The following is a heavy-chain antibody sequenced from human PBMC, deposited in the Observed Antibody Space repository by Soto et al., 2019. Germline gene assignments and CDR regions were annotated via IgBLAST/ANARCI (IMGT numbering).Heavy chain of an antibody. V-gene: IGHV4-59*01. Sequence: SETLSLTCTVSGGSISSYYWSWIRQPPWKGLEWIGYIYYSGSTNYNPSLKSRVTISVDTSKNQFSLKLSSVTAADTAVYYCAGSGNGAYYYYGMDVWGQGTTVPVSS. CDR3: AGSGNGAYYYYGMDV. D-gene: IGHD1-26*01. CDR1: GGSISSYY. CDR2: IYYSGST. J-gene: IGHJ6*01.